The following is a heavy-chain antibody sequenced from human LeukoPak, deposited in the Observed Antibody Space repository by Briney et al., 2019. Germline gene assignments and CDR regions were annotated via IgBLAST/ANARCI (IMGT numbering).Heavy chain of an antibody. D-gene: IGHD5-24*01. Sequence: GGSLRLSCAASGFTFSSYAMSWVRQAPGKGLEWVSAISGSGGSTYYADSVKGRFTISRDNSKNTLYLQMNGLRAEDTAVYYCAKGREMATIEDYWGQGTLVTVSS. CDR1: GFTFSSYA. CDR3: AKGREMATIEDY. J-gene: IGHJ4*02. CDR2: ISGSGGST. V-gene: IGHV3-23*01.